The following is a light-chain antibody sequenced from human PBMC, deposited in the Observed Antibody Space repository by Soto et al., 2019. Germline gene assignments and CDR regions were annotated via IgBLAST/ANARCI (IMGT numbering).Light chain of an antibody. Sequence: DIQMTQSPSSLSASVGDRVTITCRASHSISNYLNWYQQKPGKAPKYLIFGASSLQSGVPSRFSGRGSGTDFTLTISSLEPEDFATYYCHQTYSTPLTFGGGTRVEIK. J-gene: IGKJ4*01. CDR2: GAS. CDR3: HQTYSTPLT. CDR1: HSISNY. V-gene: IGKV1-39*01.